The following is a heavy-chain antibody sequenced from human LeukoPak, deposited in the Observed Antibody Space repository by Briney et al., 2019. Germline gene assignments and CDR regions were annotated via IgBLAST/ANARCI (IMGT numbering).Heavy chain of an antibody. Sequence: GGSLRLSCAASGFTFSNAWMSWVRQAPGTGLEWVGRIKSKSDGGTTDYAAPVKGRFTISRDDSKNTLYLQMNSLKTEDTAVYYCTGSSWGSYDYWGQGTLVTVSS. D-gene: IGHD3-16*01. J-gene: IGHJ4*02. CDR1: GFTFSNAW. CDR2: IKSKSDGGTT. CDR3: TGSSWGSYDY. V-gene: IGHV3-15*01.